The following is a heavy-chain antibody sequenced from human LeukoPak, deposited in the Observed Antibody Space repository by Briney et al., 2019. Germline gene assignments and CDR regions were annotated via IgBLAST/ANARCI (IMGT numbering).Heavy chain of an antibody. D-gene: IGHD1-26*01. Sequence: PSETLSLTCTVSGGSISNYYWSWIRQPPGKGLQWIGYIYYSGSTNYNPSLKSRVTISVDTSKNQFSLNLTSVTAADTAGYYCAGAPRGSYRYYFDYWGQGTLVTVSS. CDR2: IYYSGST. V-gene: IGHV4-59*01. CDR3: AGAPRGSYRYYFDY. CDR1: GGSISNYY. J-gene: IGHJ4*02.